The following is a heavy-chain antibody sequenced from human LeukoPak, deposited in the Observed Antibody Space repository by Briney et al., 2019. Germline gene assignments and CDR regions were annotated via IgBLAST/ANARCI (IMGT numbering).Heavy chain of an antibody. CDR1: GFTLSRSW. V-gene: IGHV3-23*01. CDR3: AKTNRASYDYVWGSYYNWFDP. J-gene: IGHJ5*02. D-gene: IGHD3-16*01. CDR2: ITGSGGST. Sequence: TGGSLRLSCVASGFTLSRSWMTWVRQAPGKGLEWVSVITGSGGSTYYADSVKGRFTISRDNSKNTLYLQMNSLRAEDTAVYYCAKTNRASYDYVWGSYYNWFDPWGQGTLVTVSS.